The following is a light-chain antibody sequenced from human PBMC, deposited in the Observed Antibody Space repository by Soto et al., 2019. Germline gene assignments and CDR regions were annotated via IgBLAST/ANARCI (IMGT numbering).Light chain of an antibody. V-gene: IGLV2-11*01. CDR3: CSYAGSYPPRVG. CDR2: DVS. Sequence: QSALTQPRSVSGSPGQSVTISCTGTSSDVGGYNYVSWYQQHPGKAPKLMIYDVSKRPSGVPDRFSGSKSGNTASLTISGRQAVDEADYYCCSYAGSYPPRVGFGGGTKLTVL. CDR1: SSDVGGYNY. J-gene: IGLJ2*01.